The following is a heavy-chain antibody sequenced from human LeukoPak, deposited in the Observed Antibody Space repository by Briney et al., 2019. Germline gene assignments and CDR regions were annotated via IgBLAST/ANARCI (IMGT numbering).Heavy chain of an antibody. Sequence: PSETLSLTCAVYGGSFSGYYWSWIRQPPGKGLEWIGEINHSGGTNYNPSLKSRVTISVDTSKNQFPLKLSSVTAADTAVYYCARETRRITMIVVVITGANWFDPWGQGTLVTVSS. CDR2: INHSGGT. CDR3: ARETRRITMIVVVITGANWFDP. J-gene: IGHJ5*02. CDR1: GGSFSGYY. V-gene: IGHV4-34*01. D-gene: IGHD3-22*01.